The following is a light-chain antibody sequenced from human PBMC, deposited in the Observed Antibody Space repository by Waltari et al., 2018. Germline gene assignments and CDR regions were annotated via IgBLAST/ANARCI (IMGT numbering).Light chain of an antibody. CDR1: SSDVGGYNY. Sequence: QSALTQPASVSGSPGQSITSSCTRTSSDVGGYNYFSWYQQHPGKAPKLMIYDVSERPSGVSNHFSGSKSGNTASLTISGLQAEDEADYYCSSYTSSNTWVFGGGTKLTVL. V-gene: IGLV2-14*01. J-gene: IGLJ3*02. CDR2: DVS. CDR3: SSYTSSNTWV.